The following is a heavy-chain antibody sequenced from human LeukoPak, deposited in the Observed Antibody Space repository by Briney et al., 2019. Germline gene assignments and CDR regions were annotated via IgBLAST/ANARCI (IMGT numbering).Heavy chain of an antibody. D-gene: IGHD3-10*01. CDR3: AAELDITMARGVIISAGFDP. Sequence: GASVKVSCKASGFTFTSSAMQWVRQARGQRLEWIGWIVVGSGNTNYAQKFQERVTITRDMSTSTAYMELSSLRSEDTAVYYCAAELDITMARGVIISAGFDPWGQGTLVTVSS. CDR2: IVVGSGNT. CDR1: GFTFTSSA. V-gene: IGHV1-58*02. J-gene: IGHJ5*02.